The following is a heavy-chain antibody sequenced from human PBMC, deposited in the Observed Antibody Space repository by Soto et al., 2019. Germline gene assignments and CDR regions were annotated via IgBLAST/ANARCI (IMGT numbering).Heavy chain of an antibody. CDR1: GYTFFTYD. V-gene: IGHV1-18*01. CDR2: ISTYSGDT. Sequence: ASVKVSCKASGYTFFTYDISWVRQAPGQGLEWMGWISTYSGDTKYAQRFQGRVTMTTDTSTTTAYLELRSLRSDDTAVYYCARHHGPATSENWFDPWGQGTLVTVSS. CDR3: ARHHGPATSENWFDP. J-gene: IGHJ5*02. D-gene: IGHD4-17*01.